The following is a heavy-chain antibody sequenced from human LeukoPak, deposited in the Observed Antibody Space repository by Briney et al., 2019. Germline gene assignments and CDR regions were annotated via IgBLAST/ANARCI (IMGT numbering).Heavy chain of an antibody. CDR1: GFTFSSYG. J-gene: IGHJ4*02. D-gene: IGHD6-13*01. Sequence: GGSLRLSCAASGFTFSSYGMHWVRQAPGKGLEWVAFIRYDGSNKYYADSVKGRFTISRDNSKNTLYLQMNSLRAEDTAVYYCAKDAVVGYSSSWDGGDYWGQGTLVTVSS. V-gene: IGHV3-30*02. CDR3: AKDAVVGYSSSWDGGDY. CDR2: IRYDGSNK.